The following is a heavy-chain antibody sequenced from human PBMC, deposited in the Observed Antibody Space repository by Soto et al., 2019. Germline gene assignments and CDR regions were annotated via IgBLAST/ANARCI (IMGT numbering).Heavy chain of an antibody. CDR2: IWYDGSNK. CDR1: GFTFSSYG. J-gene: IGHJ4*02. Sequence: GGSLRLSCAASGFTFSSYGMHWVRQAPGKGLEWVAVIWYDGSNKYYADSVKGRFTISRDNSKNTLYLQMNSLRAEDTAVYYCARDGTTVVTPGLDYWGQGTLVTVSS. CDR3: ARDGTTVVTPGLDY. V-gene: IGHV3-33*01. D-gene: IGHD4-17*01.